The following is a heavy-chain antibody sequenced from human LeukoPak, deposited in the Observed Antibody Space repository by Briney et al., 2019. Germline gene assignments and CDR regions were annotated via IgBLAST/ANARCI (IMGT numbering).Heavy chain of an antibody. D-gene: IGHD3-16*02. CDR2: ISGSGGST. J-gene: IGHJ4*02. V-gene: IGHV3-23*01. CDR3: VKFLSPVV. Sequence: GSLRLSCAASGFTFSSYAMSWVRQAPGKGLEWVSAISGSGGSTYYADSVKGRFTISRDNAKNTVYLQMNSLRVDDTAVYYCVKFLSPVVWGQGALVTVSS. CDR1: GFTFSSYA.